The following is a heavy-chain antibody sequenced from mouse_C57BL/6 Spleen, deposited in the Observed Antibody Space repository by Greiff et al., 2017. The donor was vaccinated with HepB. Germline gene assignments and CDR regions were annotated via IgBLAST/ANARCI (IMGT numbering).Heavy chain of an antibody. Sequence: EADGGLVQPKGSLKLSCAASGFSFNTYAMNWVRQAPGKGLEWVARIRSKSNNYATYYADSVKDRFTISRDDSESMLYLQMNNLKTEDTAMYYCVRQEMDYWGQGTSVTVSS. CDR1: GFSFNTYA. V-gene: IGHV10-1*01. CDR2: IRSKSNNYAT. CDR3: VRQEMDY. J-gene: IGHJ4*01.